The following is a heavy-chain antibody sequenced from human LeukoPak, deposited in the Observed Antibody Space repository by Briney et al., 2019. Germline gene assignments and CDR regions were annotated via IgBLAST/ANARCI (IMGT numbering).Heavy chain of an antibody. CDR1: GFTFSSYG. Sequence: GGSLRLSCAASGFTFSSYGMHWVRQAPGKGLEWVAFIRYDGSNKYYADSVKGRFTISRDNSKNTLYLQMNSLRAEDTAVYYCAKGPYYDSSGPYYFDYWGQGTLDTVS. CDR2: IRYDGSNK. J-gene: IGHJ4*02. V-gene: IGHV3-30*02. CDR3: AKGPYYDSSGPYYFDY. D-gene: IGHD3-22*01.